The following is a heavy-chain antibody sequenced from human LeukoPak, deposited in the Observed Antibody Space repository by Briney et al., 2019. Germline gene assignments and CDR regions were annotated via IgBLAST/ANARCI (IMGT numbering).Heavy chain of an antibody. Sequence: SETLSLTCAVSGGSISSSNWWSWVRQPPGKGLEWIGEIYHSGSTNYNPPLKSRVTISVDKSKNQFSLKLSSVTAADTAVYYCARERGDSITMIVGISNDAFDIWGQGTMVTVSS. CDR2: IYHSGST. V-gene: IGHV4-4*02. CDR3: ARERGDSITMIVGISNDAFDI. D-gene: IGHD3-22*01. CDR1: GGSISSSNW. J-gene: IGHJ3*02.